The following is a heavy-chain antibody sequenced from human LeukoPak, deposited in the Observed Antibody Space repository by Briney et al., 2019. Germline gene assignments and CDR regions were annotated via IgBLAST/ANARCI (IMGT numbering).Heavy chain of an antibody. CDR3: TLTSLLWFGDQSDY. J-gene: IGHJ4*02. Sequence: GGSLRLSCAASGFTFSNAWMSWVRQAPGKGLEWVGRIKSKTDGGTTDYAAPVKGRFTISRDDSKNTLYLQMNSLKTEDTAVYYCTLTSLLWFGDQSDYWGQGTLVTVSS. V-gene: IGHV3-15*01. CDR1: GFTFSNAW. CDR2: IKSKTDGGTT. D-gene: IGHD3-10*01.